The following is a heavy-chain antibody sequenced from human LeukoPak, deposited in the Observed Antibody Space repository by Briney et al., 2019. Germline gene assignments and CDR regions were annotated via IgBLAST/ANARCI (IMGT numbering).Heavy chain of an antibody. CDR1: GGSISSSSYY. D-gene: IGHD5-12*01. V-gene: IGHV4-39*01. CDR3: ARRPEDSGYD. Sequence: SETLSLTCTVSGGSISSSSYYWGWLRQPPGTGLECIGTIHYSGSNYSNPSLRSRVTISVDTSKNQFSLKLSSVTAADTAVYYYARRPEDSGYDWGQGTLVTVSS. CDR2: IHYSGSN. J-gene: IGHJ4*02.